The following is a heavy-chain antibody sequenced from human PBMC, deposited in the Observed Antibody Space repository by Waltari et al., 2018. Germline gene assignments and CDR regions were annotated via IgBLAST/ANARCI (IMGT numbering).Heavy chain of an antibody. CDR2: IYSGGST. D-gene: IGHD2-15*01. CDR3: ARRYCSGGSCTYAFDI. V-gene: IGHV3-53*01. J-gene: IGHJ3*02. CDR1: GFTVSSNY. Sequence: EVQLVESGGGLIQPGGSLRLSCAASGFTVSSNYMSWVRQAPGKGLEWVSVIYSGGSTYYADSVKGRFTISRDNSKNTLYLQMNSLRVEDTAVYYCARRYCSGGSCTYAFDIWGQGTMVTVSS.